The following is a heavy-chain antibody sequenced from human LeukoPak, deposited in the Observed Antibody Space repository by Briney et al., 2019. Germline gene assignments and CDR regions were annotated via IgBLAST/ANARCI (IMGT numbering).Heavy chain of an antibody. J-gene: IGHJ6*03. D-gene: IGHD2-15*01. V-gene: IGHV1-2*04. CDR2: INPNSGGT. CDR3: ARDWDQLVPSKGGPPRYFYFMDV. CDR1: GYTFTGYY. Sequence: ASVKVSCKASGYTFTGYYMHWERQAPGQGLEWMGWINPNSGGTNYAQKFQGWVTMTRDTSISTAYMELSRLRSDDTAVYYCARDWDQLVPSKGGPPRYFYFMDVWGKGTSVIVSS.